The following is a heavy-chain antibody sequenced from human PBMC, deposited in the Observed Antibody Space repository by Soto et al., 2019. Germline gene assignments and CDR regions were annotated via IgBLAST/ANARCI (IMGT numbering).Heavy chain of an antibody. V-gene: IGHV5-10-1*01. Sequence: PGESLKISCKGSGYSFTSYWISWVRQMPGKGLEWMGRIDPSDSYTNYSPSFQGHVTISADKSISTAYLQWSSLKASDTAMYYFARQEYSSSSPLAYYYYYGMDVWGQGTTVTVS. CDR3: ARQEYSSSSPLAYYYYYGMDV. CDR2: IDPSDSYT. D-gene: IGHD6-6*01. CDR1: GYSFTSYW. J-gene: IGHJ6*02.